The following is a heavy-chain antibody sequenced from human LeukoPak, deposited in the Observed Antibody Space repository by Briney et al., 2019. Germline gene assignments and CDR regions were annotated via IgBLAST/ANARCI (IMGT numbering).Heavy chain of an antibody. CDR1: GFTFSSYA. CDR3: ARDPDYDSSEDGMDV. CDR2: ISGSGGST. V-gene: IGHV3-23*01. J-gene: IGHJ6*02. D-gene: IGHD3-22*01. Sequence: GGSLRLSCAASGFTFSSYAMSWVRQAPGKGLEWVSAISGSGGSTYYADSVKGRFTISRDNSKNTLYLQMNSLRAEDTAVYYCARDPDYDSSEDGMDVWGQGTTVTVSS.